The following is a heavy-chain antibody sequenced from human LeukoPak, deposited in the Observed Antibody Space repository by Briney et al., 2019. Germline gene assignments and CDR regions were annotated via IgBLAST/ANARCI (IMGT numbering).Heavy chain of an antibody. CDR3: VREASGGTKGVSGTFDI. CDR2: ISYDGSNK. D-gene: IGHD6-13*01. Sequence: PGGSLRLSCAASGFTFSSYAMHWVRQAPGKGLEWVAVISYDGSNKYYADSVKGRFTISRDNAKNSLYLQMNSLRAEDTAVYNCVREASGGTKGVSGTFDIWGQGTMVTVSS. V-gene: IGHV3-30*04. J-gene: IGHJ3*02. CDR1: GFTFSSYA.